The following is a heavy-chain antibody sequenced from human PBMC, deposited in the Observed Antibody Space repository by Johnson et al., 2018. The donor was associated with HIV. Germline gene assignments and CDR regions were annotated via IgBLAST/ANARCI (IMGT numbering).Heavy chain of an antibody. J-gene: IGHJ3*02. CDR3: ARLEELLRAFDI. V-gene: IGHV3-11*04. Sequence: QVQLVESGGGLVKPRGSLRLSCAASGFTFSDYYMSWIRQAPGKGLEWVSYISSSGSTIYYADSVKGRFTISRDNSKNTLYLQMNSLRAEDTAVYYCARLEELLRAFDIWGQGTMVTVSS. D-gene: IGHD1-26*01. CDR2: ISSSGSTI. CDR1: GFTFSDYY.